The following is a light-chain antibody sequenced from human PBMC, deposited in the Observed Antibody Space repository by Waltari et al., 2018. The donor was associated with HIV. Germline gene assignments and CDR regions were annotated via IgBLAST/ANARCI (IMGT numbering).Light chain of an antibody. Sequence: QSVLPQPPSASETPGQRVAISCSGSSSDIGSNAVNWTQQLPGTAPKLLIYSNTQRPSGVPDRFSGSKSGTSASLAISGLQSEDEADYYCAAWDDSLNGPHVVFGGGTKLTVL. CDR1: SSDIGSNA. J-gene: IGLJ2*01. CDR3: AAWDDSLNGPHVV. CDR2: SNT. V-gene: IGLV1-44*01.